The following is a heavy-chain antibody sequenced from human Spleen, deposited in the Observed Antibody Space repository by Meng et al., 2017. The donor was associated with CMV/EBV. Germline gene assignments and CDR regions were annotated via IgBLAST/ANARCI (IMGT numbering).Heavy chain of an antibody. CDR3: VKDFGRRGVGATLDS. CDR2: ISGSGTVI. J-gene: IGHJ4*02. CDR1: GSTFSDYY. D-gene: IGHD1-26*01. Sequence: GGALRLSCVASGSTFSDYYMTWIRLAPGKGLEWVSYISGSGTVIYYADSVKGRFTISRDNSKITLYLQMNSLRAEGTAVYYWVKDFGRRGVGATLDSWGQGMLVTVS. V-gene: IGHV3-11*04.